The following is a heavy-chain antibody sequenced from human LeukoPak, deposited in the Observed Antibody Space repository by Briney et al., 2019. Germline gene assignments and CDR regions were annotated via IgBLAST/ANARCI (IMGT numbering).Heavy chain of an antibody. V-gene: IGHV3-23*01. D-gene: IGHD2-2*01. CDR2: ISGSGGST. Sequence: PGGSLRLSCAASGSTFSSYAMSWVRQAPGKGLEWVSAISGSGGSTYYADSVKGRFTISRDNSKNTLYLQMNSLRAEDTAVYYCAKDADIVVVPAAGGNFDYWGQGTLVTVSS. J-gene: IGHJ4*02. CDR3: AKDADIVVVPAAGGNFDY. CDR1: GSTFSSYA.